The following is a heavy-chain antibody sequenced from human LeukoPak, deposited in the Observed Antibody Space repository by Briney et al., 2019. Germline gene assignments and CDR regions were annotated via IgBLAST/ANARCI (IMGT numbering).Heavy chain of an antibody. Sequence: GRSLRLSCAASGFTFSSYGMHWVRQAPGKGLEWVAVIWYDGSNKYYPDSVQGRFTTSRDNSKNTLYLQVNSLRAEDTAVYYCARDRSMSGWYIDLWGRGTLVTVSS. CDR1: GFTFSSYG. V-gene: IGHV3-33*01. J-gene: IGHJ2*01. CDR3: ARDRSMSGWYIDL. CDR2: IWYDGSNK. D-gene: IGHD2/OR15-2a*01.